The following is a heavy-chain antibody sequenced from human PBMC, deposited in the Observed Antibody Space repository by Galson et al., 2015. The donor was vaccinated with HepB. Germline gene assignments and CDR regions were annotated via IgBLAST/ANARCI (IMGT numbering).Heavy chain of an antibody. Sequence: SVKVSCKASGFTFTNYGFSWVRQAPGQGLEWMGWISAYNGNTNYAQKLQGRVTMTTDTSTSTAHMELRSLRSDDTAVYYCARENCSGGSCSHYYYGMDVWGQGTTVTVSS. CDR2: ISAYNGNT. V-gene: IGHV1-18*01. CDR1: GFTFTNYG. CDR3: ARENCSGGSCSHYYYGMDV. D-gene: IGHD2-15*01. J-gene: IGHJ6*02.